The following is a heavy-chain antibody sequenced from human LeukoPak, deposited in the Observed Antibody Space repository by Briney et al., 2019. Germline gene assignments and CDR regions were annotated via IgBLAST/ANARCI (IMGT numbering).Heavy chain of an antibody. J-gene: IGHJ5*02. CDR1: GFTFSRYA. D-gene: IGHD4-11*01. CDR2: ISGSGGST. Sequence: PGGSLRLSCAASGFTFSRYAMRWLRQAPGKGLEWVSAISGSGGSTYYADSVKGRFTISRDNSKNTLYLQMNSLRAEDTAVYYCAKLPLQDYRGNWFDPWGQGTLVTVSS. V-gene: IGHV3-23*01. CDR3: AKLPLQDYRGNWFDP.